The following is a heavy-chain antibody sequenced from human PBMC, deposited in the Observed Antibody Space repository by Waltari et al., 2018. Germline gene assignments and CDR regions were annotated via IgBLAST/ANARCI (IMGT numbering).Heavy chain of an antibody. V-gene: IGHV1-46*01. D-gene: IGHD2-21*01. J-gene: IGHJ6*02. CDR3: ASDTGALWMDV. CDR1: EYTLTSSY. Sequence: QVQLVQSGAEVKKPGASVKMSCKTSEYTLTSSYVHWVRQAPGQGLEWKGIINPSVATTTSAQKFLGRVTMTRDTSTSTVYMELSSLRSEDTAVYYCASDTGALWMDVWGQGTTVTVSS. CDR2: INPSVATT.